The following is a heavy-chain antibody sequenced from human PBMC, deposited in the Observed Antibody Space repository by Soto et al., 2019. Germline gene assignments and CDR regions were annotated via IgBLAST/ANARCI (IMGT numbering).Heavy chain of an antibody. CDR2: IYFSGST. Sequence: SETLSLTCTVSGDSVSSASFYWIWIRQAPGKGLEWIGFIYFSGSTNYNPSLKSRVTMSLDTSKSQCSLKLRSVTPANTAVYFCARVNSGRNWFDPWGQGTLVTVSS. V-gene: IGHV4-61*01. D-gene: IGHD6-19*01. CDR1: GDSVSSASFY. CDR3: ARVNSGRNWFDP. J-gene: IGHJ5*02.